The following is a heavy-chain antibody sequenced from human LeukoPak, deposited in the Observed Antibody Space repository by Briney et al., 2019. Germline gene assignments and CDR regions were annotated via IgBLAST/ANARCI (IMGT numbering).Heavy chain of an antibody. Sequence: GGSLRLSCAASGFTFRSYAMSWVRQAPGKGLEWVSAISGRGGSTDYADSVKGRFTISRDNSKNTLYMQMNSLRAEDTAVYYCAASDSSGYYHYFDYWGQGTLVTVSS. CDR3: AASDSSGYYHYFDY. J-gene: IGHJ4*02. V-gene: IGHV3-23*01. D-gene: IGHD3-22*01. CDR1: GFTFRSYA. CDR2: ISGRGGST.